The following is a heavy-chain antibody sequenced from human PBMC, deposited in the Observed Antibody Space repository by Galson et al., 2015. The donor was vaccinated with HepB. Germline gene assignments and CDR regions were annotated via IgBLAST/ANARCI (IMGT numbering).Heavy chain of an antibody. CDR3: ARGGVPIAARQRDYYYGMDV. CDR1: GYTFTSYD. CDR2: MNPNSGNT. D-gene: IGHD6-6*01. J-gene: IGHJ6*02. Sequence: SVKVSCKASGYTFTSYDINWVRQATGQGLEWMGWMNPNSGNTGYAQKFQGRVTMTRNTSISTAYMELSSLRSEDTAVYYCARGGVPIAARQRDYYYGMDVWGQGTTVTVSS. V-gene: IGHV1-8*01.